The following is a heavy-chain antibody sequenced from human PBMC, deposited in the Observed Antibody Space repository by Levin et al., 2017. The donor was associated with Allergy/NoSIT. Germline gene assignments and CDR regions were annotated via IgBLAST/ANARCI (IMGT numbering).Heavy chain of an antibody. CDR3: ARVSATWFDP. CDR1: GGSLTRGGYY. J-gene: IGHJ5*02. CDR2: IYYSGTT. V-gene: IGHV4-31*03. Sequence: PSETLSLTCSVSGGSLTRGGYYWSWIRQHPGTGLEWIGYIYYSGTTHYNPSLKSRVTLSVDTSKNHFSLNLTSVTAADTAIYYCARVSATWFDPWGQGVLVTVSS.